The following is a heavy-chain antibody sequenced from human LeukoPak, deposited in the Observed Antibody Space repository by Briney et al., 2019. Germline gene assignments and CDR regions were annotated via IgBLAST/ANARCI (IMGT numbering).Heavy chain of an antibody. CDR3: TTAGSSGYYRDY. V-gene: IGHV3-15*01. CDR1: GLAFNNAW. CDR2: IKSKTDGTI. D-gene: IGHD6-19*01. J-gene: IGHJ4*02. Sequence: GGSLRLSCAASGLAFNNAWMSWVRQAPGKGLQWVGRIKSKTDGTIDYAAPVQGRFTISRDDSKNTLLLQMNSLKIEDTAVYYCTTAGSSGYYRDYWGQGTLVTVSS.